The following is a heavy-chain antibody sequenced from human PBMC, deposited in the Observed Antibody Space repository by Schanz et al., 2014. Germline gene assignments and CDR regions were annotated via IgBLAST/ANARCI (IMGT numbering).Heavy chain of an antibody. J-gene: IGHJ4*02. V-gene: IGHV3-48*01. Sequence: EVQLLESGGGLVKPGGSLRLSCLASGFAFSSYSMNWVRQAPGKGLEWVSYISGSSRTIYYADSMKGRFTISRDNSKNTLFLQMNSLRAEDTAVYYCARDHTTESYYSAGPPIDYWGQGTLLTVSS. D-gene: IGHD1-26*01. CDR3: ARDHTTESYYSAGPPIDY. CDR2: ISGSSRTI. CDR1: GFAFSSYS.